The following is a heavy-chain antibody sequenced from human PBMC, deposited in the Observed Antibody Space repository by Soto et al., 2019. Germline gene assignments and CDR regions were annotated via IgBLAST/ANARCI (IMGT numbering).Heavy chain of an antibody. CDR2: VSPDGRTA. D-gene: IGHD3-3*01. J-gene: IGHJ4*01. Sequence: LRLCCALCRFIVGNYWMHWVRQTPGKGLVWVSRVSPDGRTATYADSVKGRFTISRDNSKNTLYLQMNSLRAEDTAVYHCARDFWYEGPHSYFDYWGQGALVTVSS. V-gene: IGHV3-74*01. CDR1: RFIVGNYW. CDR3: ARDFWYEGPHSYFDY.